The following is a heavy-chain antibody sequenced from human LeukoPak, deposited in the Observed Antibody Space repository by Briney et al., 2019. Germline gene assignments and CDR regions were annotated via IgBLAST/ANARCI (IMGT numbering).Heavy chain of an antibody. D-gene: IGHD3-22*01. Sequence: PGGSLRLSCAASGFTFSSYGMHWVRQAPSKGLEWVAVIWYDGSNKYYADSVKGRFTISRDNSKNTLYLQMNSLRAEDTAVYYCARDGAYGDSSGLDYWGQGTLVTVSS. CDR2: IWYDGSNK. J-gene: IGHJ4*02. CDR1: GFTFSSYG. CDR3: ARDGAYGDSSGLDY. V-gene: IGHV3-33*01.